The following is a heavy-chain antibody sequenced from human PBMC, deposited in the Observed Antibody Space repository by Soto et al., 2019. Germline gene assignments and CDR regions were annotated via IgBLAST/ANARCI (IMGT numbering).Heavy chain of an antibody. J-gene: IGHJ5*02. CDR2: ISGSGGST. D-gene: IGHD1-1*01. CDR3: AKPMRYSGRPNWFDH. V-gene: IGHV3-23*01. CDR1: GFTFSSYA. Sequence: PGGSLRLSCAASGFTFSSYAMSWVRQAPGKGLEWVSAISGSGGSTYYADSVKGRFTISRDNSKNTLYLQMNSLRAEDTAVYYCAKPMRYSGRPNWFDHWGHGTLVTVSS.